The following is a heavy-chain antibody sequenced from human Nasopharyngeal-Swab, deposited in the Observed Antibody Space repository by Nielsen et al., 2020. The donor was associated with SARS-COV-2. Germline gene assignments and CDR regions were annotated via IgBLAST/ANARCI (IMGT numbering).Heavy chain of an antibody. Sequence: ASVKVSCKASGYTFTTYGITWVRQAPGQGLEWMGIINPSGGSTSYAQKFQGRVTMTRDTSTSTVYMELSSLRSEDTAVYYCARESPTPGIAVAYYFDYWGQGTLVTVSS. V-gene: IGHV1-46*01. CDR2: INPSGGST. D-gene: IGHD6-19*01. J-gene: IGHJ4*02. CDR3: ARESPTPGIAVAYYFDY. CDR1: GYTFTTYG.